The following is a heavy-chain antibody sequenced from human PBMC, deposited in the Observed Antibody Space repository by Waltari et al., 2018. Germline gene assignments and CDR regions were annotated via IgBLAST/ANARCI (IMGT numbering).Heavy chain of an antibody. D-gene: IGHD6-19*01. Sequence: EVQLVESGGGLVQPGRSLRLSCAASGFTFDDYAMHWVRQAPGKGLEWVSGISWNSGSIGYADSVKGRFTISRDNAKNSLYLQMNSLRAEDTALYYCAKDISPYSSGWPFHFDYWGQGTLVTVSS. CDR2: ISWNSGSI. CDR3: AKDISPYSSGWPFHFDY. CDR1: GFTFDDYA. V-gene: IGHV3-9*01. J-gene: IGHJ4*02.